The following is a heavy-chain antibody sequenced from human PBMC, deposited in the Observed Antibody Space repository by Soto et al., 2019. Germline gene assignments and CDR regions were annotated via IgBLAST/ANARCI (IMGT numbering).Heavy chain of an antibody. D-gene: IGHD3-3*01. CDR3: ARFPGIYGVHTPYFDF. Sequence: PSETLSLTCAVYGGSFSGYYWSWIRQPPGKGLEWIANINHGGSTNYSPSLRGRVTLSIDTSKNQFSLKMSSVTATDTAVYFCARFPGIYGVHTPYFDFWGQGILVTVSS. CDR2: INHGGST. J-gene: IGHJ4*02. CDR1: GGSFSGYY. V-gene: IGHV4-34*01.